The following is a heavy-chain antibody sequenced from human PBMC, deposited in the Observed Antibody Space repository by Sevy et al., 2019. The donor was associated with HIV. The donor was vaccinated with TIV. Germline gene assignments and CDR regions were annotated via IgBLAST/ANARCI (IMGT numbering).Heavy chain of an antibody. Sequence: GGSLRLSCAASGFSFSIYWMSWVRQAPGKGLEWVATMKQDGSEEDYVDSVKGRFTISRDKAKNYLFLQMNSLSAEDTDVYYCVREGLGGYSYSLDYWGHGTLVTVSS. CDR2: MKQDGSEE. CDR1: GFSFSIYW. V-gene: IGHV3-7*01. CDR3: VREGLGGYSYSLDY. D-gene: IGHD5-18*01. J-gene: IGHJ4*01.